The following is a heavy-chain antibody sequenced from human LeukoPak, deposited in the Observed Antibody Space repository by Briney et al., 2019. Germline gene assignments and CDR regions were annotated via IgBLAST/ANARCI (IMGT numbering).Heavy chain of an antibody. J-gene: IGHJ6*03. D-gene: IGHD3-22*01. CDR2: INHSGST. CDR3: ARAGGGHYYDSSGYYSFSYYYYYMDV. Sequence: KTSETLSLTCAVYGGSFSGYYWSWIRQPPGKGLEWIGEINHSGSTNYNPSLKSRVTISVDTSKNQFSLKLSSVTAADTAVYYCARAGGGHYYDSSGYYSFSYYYYYMDVWGKGTTVTISS. CDR1: GGSFSGYY. V-gene: IGHV4-34*01.